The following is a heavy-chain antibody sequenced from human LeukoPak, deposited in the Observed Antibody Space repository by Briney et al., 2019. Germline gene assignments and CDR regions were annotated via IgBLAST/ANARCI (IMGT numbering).Heavy chain of an antibody. Sequence: PGGSLRLSCAASGFTFSDYYISWIRQAPGKGLEWLSIVSSGGDITTYADSVKGRFTISRDNTRNLPFLQMNSLRAEDTAVYYCARRSASGWFYFDYWGQGTLVTVSS. CDR2: VSSGGDIT. CDR1: GFTFSDYY. J-gene: IGHJ4*02. CDR3: ARRSASGWFYFDY. V-gene: IGHV3-11*01. D-gene: IGHD6-19*01.